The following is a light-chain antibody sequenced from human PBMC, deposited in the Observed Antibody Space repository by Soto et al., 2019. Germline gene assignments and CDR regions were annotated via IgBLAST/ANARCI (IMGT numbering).Light chain of an antibody. Sequence: IQMSQSPSTLSASLGDRVSITCRASQSIIIWLALYQQKPGKAPKLLIYDASSLQSGVPPRFSGSGSGTDFTLSINSLQPEDFATYYCQQTYSTPLTFGGGTKVDIK. CDR2: DAS. CDR1: QSIIIW. CDR3: QQTYSTPLT. V-gene: IGKV1-39*01. J-gene: IGKJ4*01.